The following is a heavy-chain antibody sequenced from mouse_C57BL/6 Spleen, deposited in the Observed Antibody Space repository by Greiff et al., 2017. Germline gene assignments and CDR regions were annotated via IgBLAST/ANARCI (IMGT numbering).Heavy chain of an antibody. CDR2: ISSGSSTI. Sequence: EVQVVESGGGLVKPGGSPKLSCAASGFTFSDYGMHWVRQAPEKGLEWVAYISSGSSTIYYADTVKGRFTISRDNAKNTLFLQMTSLRSEDTAMYYCARGYYDYDAWGQGTSVTVSS. D-gene: IGHD2-4*01. J-gene: IGHJ4*01. CDR3: ARGYYDYDA. V-gene: IGHV5-17*01. CDR1: GFTFSDYG.